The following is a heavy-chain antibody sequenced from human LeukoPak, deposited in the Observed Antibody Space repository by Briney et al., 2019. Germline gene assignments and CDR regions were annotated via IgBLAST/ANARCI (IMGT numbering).Heavy chain of an antibody. CDR1: GASISSGGYS. CDR3: ARGFGGNSYLDY. Sequence: SQTLSLTCDVSGASISSGGYSWSWIRQPPGKGLEWIGYIYHSGSAYHNPSLKSRITISVDRSKNHFSLRLSSVTAADTAVYYCARGFGGNSYLDYWGQGTLVTVSS. CDR2: IYHSGSA. V-gene: IGHV4-30-2*01. D-gene: IGHD4-23*01. J-gene: IGHJ4*02.